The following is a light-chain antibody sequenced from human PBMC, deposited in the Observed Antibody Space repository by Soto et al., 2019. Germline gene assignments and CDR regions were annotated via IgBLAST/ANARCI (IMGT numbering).Light chain of an antibody. V-gene: IGKV3-20*01. CDR1: LSVSSSY. J-gene: IGKJ1*01. Sequence: EIVLTQSPGTLSLSPGERATLSCRASLSVSSSYLAWYQQKPGQAPRLLIYGASSRATGIPDRFSGSGSGTDFTLTISRLEPEDFAVYYCQQYGSSPLWTFGQGTKVDIK. CDR3: QQYGSSPLWT. CDR2: GAS.